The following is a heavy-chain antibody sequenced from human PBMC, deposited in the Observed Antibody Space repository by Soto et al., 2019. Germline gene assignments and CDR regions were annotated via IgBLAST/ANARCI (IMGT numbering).Heavy chain of an antibody. CDR3: ARSSGGYYAY. V-gene: IGHV3-64*02. J-gene: IGHJ4*02. Sequence: GGSLRLSCAASGFTFSSFAMHWVRQVPGNGLEYVSAISSSGGSTYYADSVKDRFSISRDNSKNTLYLQMGSLRAEDLAVYYCARSSGGYYAYWGQGSLVTVSS. CDR2: ISSSGGST. CDR1: GFTFSSFA. D-gene: IGHD3-22*01.